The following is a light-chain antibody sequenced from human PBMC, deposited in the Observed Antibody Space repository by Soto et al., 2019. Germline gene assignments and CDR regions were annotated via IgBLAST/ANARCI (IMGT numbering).Light chain of an antibody. CDR3: SSYTTSNTRQIV. V-gene: IGLV2-14*03. Sequence: LTQPASVSGSPGQSITISFTGTSSDVGGYNYVSWYQHHPGKAPKLIIYDVTNRPSGVSNPFSGSKSGNTASLTISGLQPEDEADYYCSSYTTSNTRQIVFGTGTKVTVL. J-gene: IGLJ1*01. CDR2: DVT. CDR1: SSDVGGYNY.